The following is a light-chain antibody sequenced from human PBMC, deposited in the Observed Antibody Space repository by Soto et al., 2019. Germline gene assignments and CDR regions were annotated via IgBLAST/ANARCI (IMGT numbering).Light chain of an antibody. CDR2: EVS. CDR3: SSYAGTNNYV. Sequence: QSVLTQPPSASGSPGQSVTISCTGTSSDIGGYNYVSWYQHHPGKAPKLIIYEVSKRPSGVPDRFSGSKSGNTASLTVSGLQGEDEADYYCSSYAGTNNYVFGAGTKLTVL. V-gene: IGLV2-8*01. J-gene: IGLJ1*01. CDR1: SSDIGGYNY.